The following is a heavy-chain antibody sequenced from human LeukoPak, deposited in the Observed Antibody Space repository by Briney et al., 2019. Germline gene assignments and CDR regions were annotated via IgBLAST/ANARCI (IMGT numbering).Heavy chain of an antibody. V-gene: IGHV4-59*12. J-gene: IGHJ4*02. CDR3: ARVSWRWLRPFDY. Sequence: KPSETLSLTCTVSGGSISSYYWSWIRQPPGKGLEWIGYIYYSGSTNYNPSLKSRVTISVDTSKNQFSLKLSSVTAADTAVYYCARVSWRWLRPFDYWGQGTLVTVSS. D-gene: IGHD5-24*01. CDR1: GGSISSYY. CDR2: IYYSGST.